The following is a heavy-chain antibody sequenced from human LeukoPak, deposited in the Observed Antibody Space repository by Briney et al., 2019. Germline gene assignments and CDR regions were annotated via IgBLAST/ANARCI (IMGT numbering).Heavy chain of an antibody. J-gene: IGHJ4*02. CDR3: VRDDPKWELPFDY. V-gene: IGHV3-74*01. CDR1: GFTFSSYG. Sequence: GGSLRLSCAASGFTFSSYGMHWVRQVPGKGLVWVSCINSDGTDISYADSVKGRFTISRGNAKNTLFLQMNSLRDEDTAVYYCVRDDPKWELPFDYWGQGTLVTVSS. D-gene: IGHD1-26*01. CDR2: INSDGTDI.